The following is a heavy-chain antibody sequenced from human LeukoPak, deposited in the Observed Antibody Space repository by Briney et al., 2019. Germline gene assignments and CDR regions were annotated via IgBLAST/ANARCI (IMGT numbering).Heavy chain of an antibody. Sequence: ASVKVSCKASGYTFTSYGISWVRQAPGQGLEWMGWISAYNSNKNYAQKLQGRVTMTTDTSTSTAYMELRSLRSDDTAVYYCARILPPYDYDSSGYYYPDYWGQGTLVTVSS. V-gene: IGHV1-18*01. CDR1: GYTFTSYG. CDR2: ISAYNSNK. CDR3: ARILPPYDYDSSGYYYPDY. J-gene: IGHJ4*02. D-gene: IGHD3-22*01.